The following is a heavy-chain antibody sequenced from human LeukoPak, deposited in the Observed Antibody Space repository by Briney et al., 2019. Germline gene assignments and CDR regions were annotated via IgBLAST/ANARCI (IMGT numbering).Heavy chain of an antibody. D-gene: IGHD3/OR15-3a*01. CDR2: IVGGGETT. Sequence: PGGSLRLSCAASGFTFSQYTMSWVRQAPGKGLEWVSAIVGGGETTFYADSVKGRFTISRDNSKNIMYLQMNSLRVEDTAVYYCAKDGGTGLGTFDYWGQGTLVTVSS. J-gene: IGHJ4*02. V-gene: IGHV3-23*01. CDR1: GFTFSQYT. CDR3: AKDGGTGLGTFDY.